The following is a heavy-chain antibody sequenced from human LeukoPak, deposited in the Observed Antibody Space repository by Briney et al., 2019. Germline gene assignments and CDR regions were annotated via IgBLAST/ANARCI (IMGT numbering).Heavy chain of an antibody. Sequence: TSLKVSCKASGYTFTGCYMHWVRNAPGQGLEWMVRINPNSSGTNYAQKFQGRVTMTRDTSISTAYMELRRLRSDDTAVYYCARGGGYSSSSYWGQGTLVTVSS. J-gene: IGHJ4*02. D-gene: IGHD6-6*01. V-gene: IGHV1-2*06. CDR1: GYTFTGCY. CDR3: ARGGGYSSSSY. CDR2: INPNSSGT.